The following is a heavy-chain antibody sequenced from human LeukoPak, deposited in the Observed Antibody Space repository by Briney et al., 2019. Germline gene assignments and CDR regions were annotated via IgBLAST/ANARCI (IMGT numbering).Heavy chain of an antibody. D-gene: IGHD2-2*01. CDR2: IYYSGST. Sequence: SETLSLTCTVSGGSISSYYWSWIRQPPGKGLEWIGYIYYSGSTNYNPSLKSRVTISVDTSKNQFSLKLSSVTAADTAVYYCASSSTSFYYFDYWGQGTLATVSS. J-gene: IGHJ4*02. CDR3: ASSSTSFYYFDY. V-gene: IGHV4-59*01. CDR1: GGSISSYY.